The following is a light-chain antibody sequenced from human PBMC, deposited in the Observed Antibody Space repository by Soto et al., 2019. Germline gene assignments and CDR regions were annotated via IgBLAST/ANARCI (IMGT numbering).Light chain of an antibody. Sequence: DIVMTQSPDSLAVSLGERATINCKSSQSVLYSSNNQKYLAWYQQKPGQPPKLLIYWASTRESGVHDRFSGSGSGTDFTLTFSSLQAEDVAIDYCHQSYSYPSITFGHRTRLEI. V-gene: IGKV4-1*01. J-gene: IGKJ5*01. CDR1: QSVLYSSNNQKY. CDR3: HQSYSYPSIT. CDR2: WAS.